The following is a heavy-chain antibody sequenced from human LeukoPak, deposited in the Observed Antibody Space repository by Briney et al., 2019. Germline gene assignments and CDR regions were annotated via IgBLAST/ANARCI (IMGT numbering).Heavy chain of an antibody. J-gene: IGHJ4*02. D-gene: IGHD3-9*01. CDR2: IYYSGST. Sequence: PSETLSLTCTVSGGSISGYYWSWIRQPPGKGLEWIGYIYYSGSTNYNPPLKSRVTISVDTSKNQFSLKLSSVTAADTAVYYCASYDILTGFDYWGQGTLVTVSS. CDR1: GGSISGYY. V-gene: IGHV4-59*01. CDR3: ASYDILTGFDY.